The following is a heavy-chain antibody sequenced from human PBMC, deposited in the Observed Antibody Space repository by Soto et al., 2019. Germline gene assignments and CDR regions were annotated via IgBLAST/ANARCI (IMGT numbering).Heavy chain of an antibody. Sequence: GGSLRLSCAASGFTFSSYGMHWVRQAPGKGLEWVAVISYDGSNKYYADSVKGRFTISRDNSKNTLYLQMNSLRAEDTAVYYGASRVLTMDWDWFDPWGQGTLVTVSS. V-gene: IGHV3-30*03. J-gene: IGHJ5*02. CDR1: GFTFSSYG. CDR3: ASRVLTMDWDWFDP. D-gene: IGHD3-10*01. CDR2: ISYDGSNK.